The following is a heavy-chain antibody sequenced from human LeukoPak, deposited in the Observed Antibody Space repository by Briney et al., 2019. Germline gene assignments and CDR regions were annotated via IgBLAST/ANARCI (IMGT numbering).Heavy chain of an antibody. CDR1: GYTFTSYD. Sequence: GASVKVSCKASGYTFTSYDINWVRQATGQGLEWMGWMNPNSGNTGYAQKFQGRVTMTRDTSISTAYMELSRLRSDDTAVYYCARPANILGYCSGGSCYDQEIFDYWGQGTLVTVSS. CDR3: ARPANILGYCSGGSCYDQEIFDY. D-gene: IGHD2-15*01. V-gene: IGHV1-8*01. J-gene: IGHJ4*02. CDR2: MNPNSGNT.